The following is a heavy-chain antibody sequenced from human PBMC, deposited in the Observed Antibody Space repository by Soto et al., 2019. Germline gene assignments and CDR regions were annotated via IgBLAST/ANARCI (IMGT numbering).Heavy chain of an antibody. CDR2: ISSSSSTI. CDR1: GCTFSSYS. J-gene: IGHJ6*03. V-gene: IGHV3-48*01. Sequence: GGSLRLSCAASGCTFSSYSMSWVRQAPGKGLEWVSYISSSSSTIYYADSVKGRFTISRDNAKNSLYLQMNSLRAEDTAVYYCARERGGFYYMDVWGKGTTVTVSS. D-gene: IGHD3-16*01. CDR3: ARERGGFYYMDV.